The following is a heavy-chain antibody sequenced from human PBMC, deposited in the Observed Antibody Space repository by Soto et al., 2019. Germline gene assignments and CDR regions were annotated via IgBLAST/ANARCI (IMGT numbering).Heavy chain of an antibody. J-gene: IGHJ4*02. V-gene: IGHV4-4*02. CDR1: GDSITSKYW. D-gene: IGHD3-10*01. Sequence: QVQLQESGPGQVKPSGSLTLTCAVSGDSITSKYWWNWVRQAPTKGLEWIGEIFHTGFTNYNPSLQSRVSISFDTSKNQFSLDVNSVTAADTAVYFCASAPDFSSSGTMYIDKWGQGILVTVSS. CDR3: ASAPDFSSSGTMYIDK. CDR2: IFHTGFT.